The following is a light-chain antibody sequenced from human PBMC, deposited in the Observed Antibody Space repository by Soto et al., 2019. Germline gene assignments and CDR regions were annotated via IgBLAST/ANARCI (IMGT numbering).Light chain of an antibody. CDR2: DAS. V-gene: IGKV3-11*01. CDR1: QSVSSY. J-gene: IGKJ4*01. CDR3: QQRSKWPPT. Sequence: EIVLTQSPATLSLSPGERATLSCRASQSVSSYLAWYQQKPGQAPRLLIYDASNRATGIPARFSGSGSGTDFTLTISRLEPEDFAVYYCQQRSKWPPTFGGGTKVEIK.